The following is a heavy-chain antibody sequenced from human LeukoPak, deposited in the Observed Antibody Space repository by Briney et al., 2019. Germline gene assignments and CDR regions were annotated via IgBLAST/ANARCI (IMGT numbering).Heavy chain of an antibody. CDR2: ISGSGGST. CDR1: GFTFSSYA. J-gene: IGHJ1*01. V-gene: IGHV3-23*01. Sequence: GGSLRLSCAASGFTFSSYAMSWVRQALGKGLEWVSAISGSGGSTYYADSVKGRFTISRDNSKNTLYLQMNSLRAEDTAVYYCARVDYGDYQYFQHWGQGTLVTVSS. D-gene: IGHD4-17*01. CDR3: ARVDYGDYQYFQH.